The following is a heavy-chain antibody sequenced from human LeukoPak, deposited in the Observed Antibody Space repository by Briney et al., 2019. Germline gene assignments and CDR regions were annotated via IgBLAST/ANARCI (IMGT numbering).Heavy chain of an antibody. Sequence: KSSETLSLTCTVSGGSISSYYWSWIRQPPGKGLEWIGNIFYSGSPNYNPSLKSRVTISFDTSKNQFSLKLSSVTAADTAVYYCARVGHLAAAGTYDYWGQGTPVTVSS. J-gene: IGHJ4*02. CDR1: GGSISSYY. V-gene: IGHV4-59*08. CDR3: ARVGHLAAAGTYDY. D-gene: IGHD6-13*01. CDR2: IFYSGSP.